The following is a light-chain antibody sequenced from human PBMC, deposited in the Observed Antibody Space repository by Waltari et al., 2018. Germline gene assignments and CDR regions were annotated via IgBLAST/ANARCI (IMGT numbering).Light chain of an antibody. CDR2: KLT. J-gene: IGKJ1*01. V-gene: IGKV2-40*01. Sequence: DIVMTKTPLSLPVTPGEPASISCRSSQSLLHSNGNTYLHWYLQKPGQSPRLLIYKLTNRESGVPDRFSDSGSGTDFTLKISRVEPEDVGVYYCMQSTKDPRTFGQGTKVEIK. CDR1: QSLLHSNGNTY. CDR3: MQSTKDPRT.